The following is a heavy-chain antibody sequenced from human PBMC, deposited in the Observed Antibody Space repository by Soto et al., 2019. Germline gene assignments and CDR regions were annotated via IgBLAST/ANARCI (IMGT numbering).Heavy chain of an antibody. Sequence: ASVKVSCKVSGYTLTELSMHWVRQAPGKGLEWMGGFDPEDGETIYAQKFQGRVTMTEDTSTDTAYMELSSLRSEDTAVYYCATESPLLRSRAFDIWGQETMVTVSS. CDR1: GYTLTELS. CDR2: FDPEDGET. J-gene: IGHJ3*02. V-gene: IGHV1-24*01. CDR3: ATESPLLRSRAFDI.